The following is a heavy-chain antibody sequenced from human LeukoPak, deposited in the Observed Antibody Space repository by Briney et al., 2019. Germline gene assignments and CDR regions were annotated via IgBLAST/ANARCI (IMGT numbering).Heavy chain of an antibody. D-gene: IGHD6-13*01. Sequence: SETLSLTCTVSGGSISSSSYYWGWIRQPPGKGLEWIGSIYYSGSTYYNPSLKSRVTIPVDTSKNQFSLKLSSVTAADTAVYYCASHSRGYFDYWGQGTLVTGSS. V-gene: IGHV4-39*01. CDR1: GGSISSSSYY. CDR3: ASHSRGYFDY. J-gene: IGHJ4*02. CDR2: IYYSGST.